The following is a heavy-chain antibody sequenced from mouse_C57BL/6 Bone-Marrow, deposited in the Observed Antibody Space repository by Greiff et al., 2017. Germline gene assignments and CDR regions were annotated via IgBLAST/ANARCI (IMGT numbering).Heavy chain of an antibody. D-gene: IGHD1-1*01. CDR1: GYTFTSYG. CDR2: IYPRSGNT. V-gene: IGHV1-81*01. Sequence: QVQLQQSGAELARPGASVKLSCKASGYTFTSYGISWVKQRTGQGLEWIGEIYPRSGNTYYNEKFKGKATLTADKSSSTAYMELRSLTSEDSAVYFCAIFYGSPAWFAYWGQGTLVTVSA. J-gene: IGHJ3*01. CDR3: AIFYGSPAWFAY.